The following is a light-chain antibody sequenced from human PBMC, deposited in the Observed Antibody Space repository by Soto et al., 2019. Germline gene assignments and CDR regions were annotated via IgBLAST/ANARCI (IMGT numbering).Light chain of an antibody. CDR1: SSNIGSNY. Sequence: QSVLTQPPSASGTPGQRVTISCSGSSSNIGSNYIYWYQQLPGTAPKLLIYRNNQRPSGVPDRVSGSKSGTSASLAISGLRSEDEAYYYCAAWDDSLSGLVFGGGTKLTVL. CDR2: RNN. CDR3: AAWDDSLSGLV. J-gene: IGLJ2*01. V-gene: IGLV1-47*01.